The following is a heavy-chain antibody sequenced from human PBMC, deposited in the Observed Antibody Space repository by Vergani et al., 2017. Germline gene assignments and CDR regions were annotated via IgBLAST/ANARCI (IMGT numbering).Heavy chain of an antibody. CDR2: INHSGIT. J-gene: IGHJ4*02. CDR3: AIYYYDSSGYYQNDY. CDR1: GGSFSGYY. V-gene: IGHV4-34*01. D-gene: IGHD3-22*01. Sequence: QVQLPQWGAGLLKPSETLSLTCAVYGGSFSGYYWSWIRQPPGKGLEWIGEINHSGITNYNPSLKSRVTISVDTSKNQFCLKLSSVTAPDTAVYYSAIYYYDSSGYYQNDYWGQGSLVTVSS.